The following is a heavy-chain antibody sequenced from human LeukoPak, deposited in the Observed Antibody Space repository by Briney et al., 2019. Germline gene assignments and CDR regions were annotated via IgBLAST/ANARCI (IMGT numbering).Heavy chain of an antibody. CDR2: ISGSAGST. V-gene: IGHV3-23*01. Sequence: PGGSLRLSCAASGFTFSSYSMNWVRQAPGKGLEWVSSISGSAGSTYHADSVKGRFTISRDNSKNTLYLQMNSLRAEDTAVYYCAKGGTYSSSWTSGNWGQGTLVTVSS. CDR1: GFTFSSYS. CDR3: AKGGTYSSSWTSGN. J-gene: IGHJ4*02. D-gene: IGHD6-13*01.